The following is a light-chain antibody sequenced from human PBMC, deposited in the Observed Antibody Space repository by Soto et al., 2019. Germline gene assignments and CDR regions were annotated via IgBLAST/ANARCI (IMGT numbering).Light chain of an antibody. CDR3: MQGTYGPYT. J-gene: IGKJ2*01. Sequence: DVVMTQSPLSLPVTLGQPASISCRSSQSLVYSDGNTYLNWFQQRPGQSPRRLIYKVSNRDSGVPDRFGGSGSGTDFTLKISRVEAEDVGLYYCMQGTYGPYTFGQGTKLEIK. CDR2: KVS. V-gene: IGKV2-30*01. CDR1: QSLVYSDGNTY.